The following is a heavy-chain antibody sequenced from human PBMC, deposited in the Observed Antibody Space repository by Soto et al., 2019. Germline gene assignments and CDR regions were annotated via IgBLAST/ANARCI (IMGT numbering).Heavy chain of an antibody. CDR1: GGTFSSYA. CDR2: IIPIFGTA. V-gene: IGHV1-69*01. CDR3: ASGTQGSSYGGY. J-gene: IGHJ4*02. D-gene: IGHD5-18*01. Sequence: QVQLVQSGAEVKKPGSSVKVSCKSSGGTFSSYAISGVRQATGQGLEWMGGIIPIFGTANYAQKVQGRVTSTADESTSTAYMERRSLRSADTAVYECASGTQGSSYGGYWGQGTLVTVSS.